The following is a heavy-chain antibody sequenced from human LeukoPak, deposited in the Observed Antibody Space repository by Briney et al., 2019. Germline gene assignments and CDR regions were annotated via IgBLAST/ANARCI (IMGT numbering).Heavy chain of an antibody. D-gene: IGHD1-26*01. J-gene: IGHJ3*02. Sequence: GGSLRLSCAASGFTFSSYAMSWVRQAPGKGLEWVSAISGSGGSTYYADAVKGRFTISRDNSKNTLYLQMNSLRAEDTAVYYCAKDHGGVGAENAFDIWGQGTMVTVSS. CDR2: ISGSGGST. V-gene: IGHV3-23*01. CDR1: GFTFSSYA. CDR3: AKDHGGVGAENAFDI.